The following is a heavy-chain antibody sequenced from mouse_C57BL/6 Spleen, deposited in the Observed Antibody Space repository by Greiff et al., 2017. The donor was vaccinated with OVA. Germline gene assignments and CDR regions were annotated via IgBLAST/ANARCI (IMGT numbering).Heavy chain of an antibody. CDR3: ARSRSDYYGNSYAMDY. Sequence: EVQLQASVAELVRPGASVKLSCTASGFNIKNTYMHWVKQRPEQGLEWIGRIDPANGNTKYAPKFQGKATITADTSSNTAYLQLSSLTSEDTAIYYCARSRSDYYGNSYAMDYWGQGTSVTVSS. J-gene: IGHJ4*01. D-gene: IGHD2-1*01. CDR2: IDPANGNT. V-gene: IGHV14-3*01. CDR1: GFNIKNTY.